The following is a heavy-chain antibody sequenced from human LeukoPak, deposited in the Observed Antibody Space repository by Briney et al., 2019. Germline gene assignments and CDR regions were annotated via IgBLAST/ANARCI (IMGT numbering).Heavy chain of an antibody. V-gene: IGHV3-9*01. D-gene: IGHD2-15*01. Sequence: GRSLRLSCAASGFTVENYAMHWVRQAPGKGLEWVSGISWNSNNIGHADSVSVRFTISRDNAKNSLYLQMNSLRAEDTALYYCAKDPNLPQYCSGGGSCLNGYYFDYWGQGTLVTVSS. J-gene: IGHJ4*02. CDR3: AKDPNLPQYCSGGGSCLNGYYFDY. CDR1: GFTVENYA. CDR2: ISWNSNNI.